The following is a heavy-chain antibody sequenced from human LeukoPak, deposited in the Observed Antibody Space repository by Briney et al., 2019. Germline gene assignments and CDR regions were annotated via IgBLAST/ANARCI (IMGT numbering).Heavy chain of an antibody. J-gene: IGHJ4*02. CDR3: AAMTSVTTGDY. Sequence: GGSLRLSCEASGFTFTNAWMNWVRQAPGKGPEWVAFIPYDGSDKFYADSVKGRFTISRDNSKNTLYLQMNSPRAEDTAVYYCAAMTSVTTGDYWGQGTLVTVSS. V-gene: IGHV3-30*02. CDR2: IPYDGSDK. D-gene: IGHD4-11*01. CDR1: GFTFTNAW.